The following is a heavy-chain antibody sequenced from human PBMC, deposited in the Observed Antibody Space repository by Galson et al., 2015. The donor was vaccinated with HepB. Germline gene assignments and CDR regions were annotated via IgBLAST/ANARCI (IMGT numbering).Heavy chain of an antibody. CDR1: GYAFTSYY. J-gene: IGHJ4*02. D-gene: IGHD1-26*01. Sequence: SCKASGYAFTSYYMHWVRQAPGQGLEWMGIINPSGGSTSYAQKFQGRVTMTRDTSTSTVYMELSSLRSEDTAVYYCARDNPWELPDYWGQGTLVTVSS. CDR3: ARDNPWELPDY. V-gene: IGHV1-46*01. CDR2: INPSGGST.